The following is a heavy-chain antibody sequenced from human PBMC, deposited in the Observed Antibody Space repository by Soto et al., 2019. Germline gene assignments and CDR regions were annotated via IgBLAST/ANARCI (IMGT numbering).Heavy chain of an antibody. V-gene: IGHV4-34*02. CDR1: GGSFDEYF. CDR3: ARRKDSSRYFYGMDV. Sequence: QVALQQWGAGLLKPSQTLSLTCSVSGGSFDEYFWTWIRLTPGQGLEWIGEVHHSGTSYYNPSLKSRPAVYVDTSKTQVSLTLTSVTDADTGVYYCARRKDSSRYFYGMDVWGQGTTVVVS. CDR2: VHHSGTS. D-gene: IGHD6-13*01. J-gene: IGHJ6*02.